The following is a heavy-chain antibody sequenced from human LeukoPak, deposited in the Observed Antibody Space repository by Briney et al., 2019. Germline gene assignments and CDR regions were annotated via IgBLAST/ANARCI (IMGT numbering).Heavy chain of an antibody. CDR2: INTNTGNP. D-gene: IGHD1-26*01. V-gene: IGHV7-4-1*02. Sequence: GASVKVSCKASGYTFTSYAMNWVRQAPGQGLEWMGWINTNTGNPTYAQGFTGRFVFSLDTSVSTAYLQISSLKAEDTAVYYCARDLGGSYVSENWFDPWGQGTLVTVSS. CDR1: GYTFTSYA. J-gene: IGHJ5*02. CDR3: ARDLGGSYVSENWFDP.